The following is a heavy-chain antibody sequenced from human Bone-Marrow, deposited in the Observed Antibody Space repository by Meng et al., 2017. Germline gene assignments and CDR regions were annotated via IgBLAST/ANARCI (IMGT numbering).Heavy chain of an antibody. J-gene: IGHJ5*02. CDR1: GGSISSPNW. V-gene: IGHV4-4*03. CDR3: ARVIYRPSGHNYFDP. Sequence: QWPLQEAGPGLVKPPGALSLPCAVSGGSISSPNWWSWVRQPPGRGLEWIGEIYHSGSTTYNPSLLSRVTISVDKSKNQFSLKLSSVTAADTAIYYCARVIYRPSGHNYFDPWGQGTLVTVSS. CDR2: IYHSGST. D-gene: IGHD1-26*01.